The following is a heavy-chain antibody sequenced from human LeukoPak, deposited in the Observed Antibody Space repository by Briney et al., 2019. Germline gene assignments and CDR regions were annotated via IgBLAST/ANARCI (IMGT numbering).Heavy chain of an antibody. Sequence: GGSLRLSCAASGFTFDDYAMHWVRQAPGKGLEWVSLISWDGGSTYYADSVKGRFTISRDNSKNSLYLQMNSLRAEDTAVYYCARDHIDYAAMQTFFDYWGQGTLVTVSS. CDR3: ARDHIDYAAMQTFFDY. CDR1: GFTFDDYA. J-gene: IGHJ4*02. D-gene: IGHD5-18*01. CDR2: ISWDGGST. V-gene: IGHV3-43D*03.